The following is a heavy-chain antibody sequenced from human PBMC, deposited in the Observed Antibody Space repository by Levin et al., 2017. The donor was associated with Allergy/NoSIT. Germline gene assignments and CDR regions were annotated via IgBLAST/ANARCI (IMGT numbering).Heavy chain of an antibody. CDR3: ARRTGDGTYNWFDP. V-gene: IGHV5-51*01. J-gene: IGHJ5*02. CDR2: IYPGDSDT. CDR1: GSSFSSYW. Sequence: KTGGSLRLSCKGSGSSFSSYWIGWVRQMPGKGLEWMGIIYPGDSDTRYSPSFQGQVTISADTSISTAYLQWSSLKASETAMYYCARRTGDGTYNWFDPWGQGTLVTVSS.